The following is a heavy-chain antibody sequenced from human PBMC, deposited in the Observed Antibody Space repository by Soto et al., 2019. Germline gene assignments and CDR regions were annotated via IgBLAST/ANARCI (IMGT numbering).Heavy chain of an antibody. Sequence: QVQLVQSGAEVKKPGASVKVSCKASGYTFTSYDINWVRQATGQGLEWMGWMNPNTGNTGYAQKFQGRVTMTRNTSISTAYMELCSLRSEDTAVYYCARAISGYKLYWFDPWGQGTLVTVSS. CDR1: GYTFTSYD. CDR2: MNPNTGNT. J-gene: IGHJ5*02. D-gene: IGHD5-12*01. V-gene: IGHV1-8*01. CDR3: ARAISGYKLYWFDP.